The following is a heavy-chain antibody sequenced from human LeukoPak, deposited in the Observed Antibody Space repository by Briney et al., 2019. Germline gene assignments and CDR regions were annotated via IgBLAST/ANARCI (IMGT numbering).Heavy chain of an antibody. CDR1: GFTFSSYE. CDR3: ARDGLYWDLNYYYYYMDV. V-gene: IGHV3-48*03. CDR2: ISSSGTTT. J-gene: IGHJ6*03. D-gene: IGHD2-8*02. Sequence: PGGSLRLSCAASGFTFSSYEMNWVRQAPGKGLEWVSYISSSGTTTYYADSVKGRFTISRDNAKNSLYPQMNSLRAEDTAVYYCARDGLYWDLNYYYYYMDVWGKGTTATVSS.